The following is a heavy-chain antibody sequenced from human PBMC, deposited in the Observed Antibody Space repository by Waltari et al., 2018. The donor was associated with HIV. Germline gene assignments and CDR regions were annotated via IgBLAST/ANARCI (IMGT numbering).Heavy chain of an antibody. J-gene: IGHJ5*02. CDR1: GFSVKTEF. CDR2: IYRSGEI. V-gene: IGHV3-53*02. Sequence: LSTGGILVRPGGSVTPTCRVSGFSVKTEFITWVRQSPRRGLEWVGIIYRSGEIYSADPVRGRLALSRDTSGNRVYLQLNSVNFDDSASYFCAKGVRFLGPWSQGTPVTVSS. CDR3: AKGVRFLGP.